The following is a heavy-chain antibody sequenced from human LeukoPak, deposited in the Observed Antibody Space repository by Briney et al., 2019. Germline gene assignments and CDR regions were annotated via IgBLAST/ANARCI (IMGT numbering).Heavy chain of an antibody. CDR3: ARDRGWDFWSGYYPRSEKSDAFDI. V-gene: IGHV3-23*01. D-gene: IGHD3-3*01. CDR1: GFTFSSYA. Sequence: GGSLRLSCAASGFTFSSYAMSWVRQAPGKGPEWVSAISGSGGSTYYADSVKGRFTISRDNSKNTLYLQMNSLRAEDTAVYYCARDRGWDFWSGYYPRSEKSDAFDIWGQGTMVTVSS. J-gene: IGHJ3*02. CDR2: ISGSGGST.